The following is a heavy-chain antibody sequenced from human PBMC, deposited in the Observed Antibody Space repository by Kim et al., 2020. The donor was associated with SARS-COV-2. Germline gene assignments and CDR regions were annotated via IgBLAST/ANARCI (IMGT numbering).Heavy chain of an antibody. J-gene: IGHJ4*02. Sequence: SETLSLICTVSGGSFSSYRWSWIRQSAGKGLEWIGRIHASGSTNYNPSLKSRLTMSVDASQHQMSLKLSSVTAADTAMYYCARQVAGTDRRFDYWGPGIVVTVSS. CDR1: GGSFSSYR. CDR2: IHASGST. D-gene: IGHD6-19*01. CDR3: ARQVAGTDRRFDY. V-gene: IGHV4-4*07.